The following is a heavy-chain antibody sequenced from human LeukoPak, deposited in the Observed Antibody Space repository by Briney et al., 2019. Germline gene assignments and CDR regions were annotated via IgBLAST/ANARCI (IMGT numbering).Heavy chain of an antibody. D-gene: IGHD3-3*01. J-gene: IGHJ6*03. CDR1: GGSMSNHY. CDR2: IYRNGIT. Sequence: PSETLSLTCTVSGGSMSNHYWSWIREPAGKGLEWIGRIYRNGITDYNPSLGSRVTMSEDSSKNQFSLKLSSVTAADTAVYYCARDGFITIFGVVHYYMDVWGKGTTVTVSS. CDR3: ARDGFITIFGVVHYYMDV. V-gene: IGHV4-4*07.